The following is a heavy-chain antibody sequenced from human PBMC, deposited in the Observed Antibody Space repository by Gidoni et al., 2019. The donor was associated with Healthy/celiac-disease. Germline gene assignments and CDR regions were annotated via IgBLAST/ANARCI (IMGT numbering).Heavy chain of an antibody. V-gene: IGHV4-4*07. CDR2: IDTSGST. CDR3: ARLGLVRGYYFDY. D-gene: IGHD6-19*01. CDR1: GGSLSSYY. Sequence: QLQLQEAAPGLVKPSETLSLTCTDSGGSLSSYYWCWIRQPAGKGLEWIGRIDTSGSTNYNPSLKSRVAMSVDKSKNQFSLKLSSVTAADTAVYYCARLGLVRGYYFDYWGQGTLVNVS. J-gene: IGHJ4*02.